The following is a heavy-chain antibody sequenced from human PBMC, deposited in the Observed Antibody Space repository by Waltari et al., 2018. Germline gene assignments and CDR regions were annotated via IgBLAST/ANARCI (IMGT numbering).Heavy chain of an antibody. CDR3: ASKRLVTTAMVTSFDY. CDR2: ISGRGTNT. D-gene: IGHD5-18*01. Sequence: EVHLLESGGGLVQPGGSLRLSCAASGFTFSSYAMNWVRQAPGKGLEWVSAISGRGTNTWSADSVKGRFSISRDNSKNTLYLQMNSLRAEDTSVYYCASKRLVTTAMVTSFDYWGQGTLVTVSS. CDR1: GFTFSSYA. V-gene: IGHV3-23*01. J-gene: IGHJ4*02.